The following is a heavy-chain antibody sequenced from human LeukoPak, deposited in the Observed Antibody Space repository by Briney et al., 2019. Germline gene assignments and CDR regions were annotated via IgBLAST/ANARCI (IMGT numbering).Heavy chain of an antibody. D-gene: IGHD3-22*01. CDR3: ARGYYYDSSGYWDPIVYFQH. CDR1: GYSFTTYW. J-gene: IGHJ1*01. CDR2: IYPGDSDT. V-gene: IGHV5-51*01. Sequence: GESLKISCKGSGYSFTTYWIGWVRRMPGKGLEWMGIIYPGDSDTRYSPSFQGQVTISADKSISTAYLQWSSLKASDTAMYYCARGYYYDSSGYWDPIVYFQHWGQGTLVTVSS.